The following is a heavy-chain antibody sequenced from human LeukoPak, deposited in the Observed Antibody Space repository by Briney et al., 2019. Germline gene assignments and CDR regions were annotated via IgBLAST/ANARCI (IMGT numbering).Heavy chain of an antibody. CDR3: AREPETAQYGGSYYPVDY. J-gene: IGHJ4*02. Sequence: GASVKVSCKASVYTFTSYYMQWVRQAPGQGLEWMGIINPSGGSTSYAQKFQGRVTMTRDTSTSTVYMELSSLRSEDTAVYYCAREPETAQYGGSYYPVDYWGQGTLVTVSS. V-gene: IGHV1-46*01. CDR2: INPSGGST. D-gene: IGHD1-26*01. CDR1: VYTFTSYY.